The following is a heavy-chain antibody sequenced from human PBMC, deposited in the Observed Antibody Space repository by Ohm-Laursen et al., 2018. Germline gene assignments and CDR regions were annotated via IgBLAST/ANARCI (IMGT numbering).Heavy chain of an antibody. CDR1: GFTFSSYA. CDR2: ISSSSSYI. CDR3: ARGQTTVTTVNWFDP. J-gene: IGHJ5*02. V-gene: IGHV3-21*01. D-gene: IGHD4-17*01. Sequence: SLRLSCSASGFTFSSYAMSWVRQAPGKGLEWVSSISSSSSYIYYADSVKGRFTISRDNAENSLYLQMNSLRAEDTAVYYCARGQTTVTTVNWFDPWGQGTLVTVSS.